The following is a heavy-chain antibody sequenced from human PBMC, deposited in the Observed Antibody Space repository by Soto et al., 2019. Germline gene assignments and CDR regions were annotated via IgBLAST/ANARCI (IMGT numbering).Heavy chain of an antibody. D-gene: IGHD3-10*01. CDR2: VNPIVSMS. CDR1: GDTFNFYS. Sequence: QVQLVQSGAEVKRPGSSVKVSCKASGDTFNFYSINWVRQAPGVGLEWMGRVNPIVSMSNYAQKFQGRVTRTADKSTSTAYMKLSSLRSEYTAIYYGARSYGSGYRAFDYWGQGALVTVSS. CDR3: ARSYGSGYRAFDY. J-gene: IGHJ4*02. V-gene: IGHV1-69*02.